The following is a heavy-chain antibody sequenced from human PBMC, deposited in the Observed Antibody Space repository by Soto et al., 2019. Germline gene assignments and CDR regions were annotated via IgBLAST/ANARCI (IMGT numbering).Heavy chain of an antibody. Sequence: QLGGSLRISFSASGFSFSTYCMQWCRRAPGTGLLWVARTCRDGIGTEYADSVKGRFTISRDDAKNTLYLQMSSLRAEDAAVYYCVRGTSAWRGMDYWGQGTLVTVSS. CDR1: GFSFSTYC. D-gene: IGHD6-19*01. CDR3: VRGTSAWRGMDY. V-gene: IGHV3-74*03. CDR2: TCRDGIGT. J-gene: IGHJ4*02.